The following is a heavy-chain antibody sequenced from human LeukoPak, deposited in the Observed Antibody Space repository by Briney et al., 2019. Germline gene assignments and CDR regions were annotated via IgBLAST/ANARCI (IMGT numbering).Heavy chain of an antibody. CDR3: ARDSAVTGYSLDY. J-gene: IGHJ4*02. CDR1: GGSFSGYY. Sequence: SETLSLTCAVYGGSFSGYYWSWIRQPPGKGLEWIGEINHSGSTNYNPSLKSRVTISVDTSKNQFSLKLSSVTAAYTAVYYCARDSAVTGYSLDYWGQGTLVTVSS. CDR2: INHSGST. V-gene: IGHV4-34*01. D-gene: IGHD3-9*01.